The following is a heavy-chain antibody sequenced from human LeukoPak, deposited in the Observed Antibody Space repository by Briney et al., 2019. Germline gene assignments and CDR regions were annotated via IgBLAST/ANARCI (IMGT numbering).Heavy chain of an antibody. Sequence: ASVKVSCKASGYTFTGYYMHWVRQAPGQGLEWMGWISAYNGNTNYAQKLQGRVTMTTDTSTSTAYMELRSLRSDDTAVYYCARAQYYYDSSGYYLFDYWGQGTLVTVSS. CDR2: ISAYNGNT. CDR3: ARAQYYYDSSGYYLFDY. D-gene: IGHD3-22*01. J-gene: IGHJ4*02. V-gene: IGHV1-18*04. CDR1: GYTFTGYY.